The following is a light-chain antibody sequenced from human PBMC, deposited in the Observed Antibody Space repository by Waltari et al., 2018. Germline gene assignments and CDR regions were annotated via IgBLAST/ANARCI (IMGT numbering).Light chain of an antibody. V-gene: IGLV1-47*01. CDR1: SSNIGSYY. J-gene: IGLJ2*01. CDR2: GNN. Sequence: QSLLTQPPSASGTPGQRVTMSCSGSSSNIGSYYVSWYQQLPGTAPKRLIDGNNQRPSGVPDRFSGSKSGTSGSLAISGLRSEDEADYYCAAWDDRLRGVVFGGGTKLTV. CDR3: AAWDDRLRGVV.